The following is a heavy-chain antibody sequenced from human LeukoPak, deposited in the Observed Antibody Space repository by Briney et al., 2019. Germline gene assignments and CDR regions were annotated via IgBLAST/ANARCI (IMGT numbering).Heavy chain of an antibody. CDR2: ISGSGGST. D-gene: IGHD2-15*01. Sequence: GGSLRLSCAASGFTFSSYAMSWVRQAPGKGLEWVSAISGSGGSTYYADSVKGRFTISRDNSKNTLYLQMNSPRAEDTAVYYCAKDLIPYCSGGSCNDYWGQGTLVTVSS. V-gene: IGHV3-23*01. J-gene: IGHJ4*02. CDR3: AKDLIPYCSGGSCNDY. CDR1: GFTFSSYA.